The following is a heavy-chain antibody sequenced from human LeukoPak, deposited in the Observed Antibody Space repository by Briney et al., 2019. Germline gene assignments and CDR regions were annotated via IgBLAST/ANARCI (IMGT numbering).Heavy chain of an antibody. V-gene: IGHV5-51*01. J-gene: IGHJ4*02. CDR1: GYNFTPYW. CDR2: TFAGYSYT. Sequence: GESLKISCQSSGYNFTPYWLVWVRQMPGKGLEWMGITFAGYSYTIYSPSFQGQVTISVDKSISTAYLQWSSLKASDTAMYYCARGETATIDTGFDYWGQGTLVTVSS. D-gene: IGHD5-24*01. CDR3: ARGETATIDTGFDY.